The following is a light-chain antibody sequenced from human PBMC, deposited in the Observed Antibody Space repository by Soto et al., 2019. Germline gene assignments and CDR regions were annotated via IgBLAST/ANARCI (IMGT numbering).Light chain of an antibody. V-gene: IGKV1-27*01. CDR1: QDVYTF. Sequence: VQMTQSPSSLSASVGDRVTITCRASQDVYTFLAWYRQRPGRAPELLIYDASTLQAGVPSRFSCDGFGTHCTLTISSLQPEDVASYSCQHYNKAPWTFGQGTKV. CDR2: DAS. J-gene: IGKJ1*01. CDR3: QHYNKAPWT.